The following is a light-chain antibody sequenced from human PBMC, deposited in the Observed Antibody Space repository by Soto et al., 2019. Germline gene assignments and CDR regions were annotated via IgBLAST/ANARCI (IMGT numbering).Light chain of an antibody. V-gene: IGKV3-15*01. CDR2: GAS. J-gene: IGKJ2*01. CDR1: QGVSSS. Sequence: EIVMTQSPATLSVSPGERAALSCRASQGVSSSLAWYQQKPGQAPRLLIYGASSRATGIPARFSGSGSGTEFTLTISSLQSEDFAVFCYQQYNIRPYTFGQGTKVDIK. CDR3: QQYNIRPYT.